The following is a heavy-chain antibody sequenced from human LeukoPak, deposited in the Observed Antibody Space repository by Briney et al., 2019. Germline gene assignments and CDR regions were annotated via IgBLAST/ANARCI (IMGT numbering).Heavy chain of an antibody. Sequence: GGSLRLSCVASGFTFRDYWMAWVRQAPGKGLDWAANISPDGSATFYVDSVKGRFNISRDNTKNSLYLQMNNVGVEDTAVYYCVRSIDYWGQGTLVTVSS. V-gene: IGHV3-7*01. CDR1: GFTFRDYW. J-gene: IGHJ4*02. CDR2: ISPDGSAT. CDR3: VRSIDY.